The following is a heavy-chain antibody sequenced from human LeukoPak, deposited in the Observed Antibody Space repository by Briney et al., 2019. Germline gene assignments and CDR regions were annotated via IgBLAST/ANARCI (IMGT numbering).Heavy chain of an antibody. V-gene: IGHV4-4*07. J-gene: IGHJ6*03. CDR1: GGSISSYY. CDR3: ARGHLPAAIANYYMDV. Sequence: SEALSLTCTVSGGSISSYYWSWIRQPAGKGLEWIGRIYTSGSTNYNPSLKSRVTMSVDTSKNQFSLKLSSVTAADTAVYYCARGHLPAAIANYYMDVWGKGTTVTVSS. CDR2: IYTSGST. D-gene: IGHD2-2*01.